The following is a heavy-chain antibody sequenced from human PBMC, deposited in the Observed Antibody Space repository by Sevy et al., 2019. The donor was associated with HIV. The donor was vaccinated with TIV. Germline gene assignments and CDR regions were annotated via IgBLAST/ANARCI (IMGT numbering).Heavy chain of an antibody. CDR2: LSFGCGEI. CDR3: AREGCTKPHDY. J-gene: IGHJ4*02. V-gene: IGHV3-23*01. Sequence: GRSLRLSCAASGFTFSKYSMSWVRQPPGKGLEWVSTLSFGCGEINYADSVKGRFTISRDNSKSSVYLQMNNLRPEDTAVYYCAREGCTKPHDYWGQGTLVTVFS. CDR1: GFTFSKYS. D-gene: IGHD2-8*01.